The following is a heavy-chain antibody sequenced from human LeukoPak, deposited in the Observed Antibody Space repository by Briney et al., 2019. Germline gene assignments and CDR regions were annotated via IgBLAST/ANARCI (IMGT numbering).Heavy chain of an antibody. Sequence: GGSLRLSCAASGFPFSSSAMRWVRQAPGKGLEWVSAISGSGDSTYYADSVKGRFTISRDNSKNTLYLQMNSLRAEDTAIYYCAKDRDIVVVPAATDYYIDYWGQGTLVTVSS. CDR2: ISGSGDST. D-gene: IGHD2-2*01. J-gene: IGHJ4*02. CDR1: GFPFSSSA. CDR3: AKDRDIVVVPAATDYYIDY. V-gene: IGHV3-23*01.